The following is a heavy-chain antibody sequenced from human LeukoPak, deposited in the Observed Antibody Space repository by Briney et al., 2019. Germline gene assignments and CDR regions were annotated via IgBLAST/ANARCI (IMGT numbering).Heavy chain of an antibody. CDR3: ARSSSSNAYYYYYYMDV. D-gene: IGHD1-1*01. V-gene: IGHV3-11*01. J-gene: IGHJ6*03. CDR1: GFTFSDYY. CDR2: ISSSGSTI. Sequence: GGSLRLSCAASGFTFSDYYMSSIRQAPGKGLEWVSYISSSGSTIYYADSVKGRFTISRDNAKNSLYLQMNSLRAEDTAVYYCARSSSSNAYYYYYYMDVWGKGTTVTVS.